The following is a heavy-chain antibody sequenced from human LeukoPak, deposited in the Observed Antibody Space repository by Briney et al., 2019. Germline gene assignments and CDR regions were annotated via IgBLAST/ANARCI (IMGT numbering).Heavy chain of an antibody. CDR3: AKTERVGATMMYYFDY. D-gene: IGHD1-26*01. CDR2: ISGSGGST. V-gene: IGHV3-23*01. J-gene: IGHJ4*02. CDR1: GFTFSSYE. Sequence: GGSLRLSCAASGFTFSSYEMNWVRQAPGKGLEWVSAISGSGGSTYYADSVKGRFTISRDNSKNTLYLQMNSLRAEDTAVYYCAKTERVGATMMYYFDYWGQGTLVTVSS.